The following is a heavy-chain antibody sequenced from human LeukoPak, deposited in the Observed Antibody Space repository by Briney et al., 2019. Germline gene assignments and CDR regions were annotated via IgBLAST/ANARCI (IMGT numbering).Heavy chain of an antibody. J-gene: IGHJ6*03. CDR2: ISSSSSYI. V-gene: IGHV3-21*01. CDR1: GFTFSSYS. CDR3: ARDRSVLLWFGESYVDV. D-gene: IGHD3-10*01. Sequence: GGSLRLSCAASGFTFSSYSMNWVRQAPGKGLEWVSSISSSSSYIYYADSVKGRFTISRDNAKNSLYLQMNSLRAEDTAVYYCARDRSVLLWFGESYVDVWGKGTTVIVSS.